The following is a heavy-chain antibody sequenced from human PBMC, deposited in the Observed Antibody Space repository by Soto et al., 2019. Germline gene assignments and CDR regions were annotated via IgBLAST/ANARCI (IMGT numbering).Heavy chain of an antibody. J-gene: IGHJ6*02. CDR2: ISSSSSYI. D-gene: IGHD4-4*01. V-gene: IGHV3-21*01. Sequence: EVQLVESGGGLVKPGGSLRLSCAASGFTFSSYSMNWVRQAPGKGLEWVSSISSSSSYIYYADSVKGRFTISRDNAKNSLYLQMNSLRAEDTAVYYCARGSEVYSNYVKARVLDGMDVWGQGTTVTVSS. CDR1: GFTFSSYS. CDR3: ARGSEVYSNYVKARVLDGMDV.